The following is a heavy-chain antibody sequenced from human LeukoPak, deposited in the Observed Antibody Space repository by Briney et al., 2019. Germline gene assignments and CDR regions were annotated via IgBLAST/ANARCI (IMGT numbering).Heavy chain of an antibody. CDR1: GFTFDDYS. J-gene: IGHJ4*02. CDR2: ISWNSGSA. D-gene: IGHD5-12*01. CDR3: AKDRTYSAYAALDY. Sequence: GGSLRLSCAASGFTFDDYSMHWVRQAPEKGLEWVSGISWNSGSAGYADSVKGRFTISRDSAKNSLYLQMNSLRTEDTALYYCAKDRTYSAYAALDYWGQGTLVTVSS. V-gene: IGHV3-9*01.